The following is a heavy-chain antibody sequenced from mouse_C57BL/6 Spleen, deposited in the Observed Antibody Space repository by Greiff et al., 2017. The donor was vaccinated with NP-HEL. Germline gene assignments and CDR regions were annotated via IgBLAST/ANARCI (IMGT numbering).Heavy chain of an antibody. D-gene: IGHD1-1*01. V-gene: IGHV5-4*03. J-gene: IGHJ2*01. CDR1: GFTFSSYA. CDR2: ISDGGSYT. Sequence: EVKVVESGGGLVKPGGSLKLSCAASGFTFSSYAMSWVRQTPEKRLEWVATISDGGSYTYYPDNVKGRFTISRDNAKNNLYLQMSHLKSEDTAMYYCARGGYYGSSPYYFDYWGQGTTLTVSS. CDR3: ARGGYYGSSPYYFDY.